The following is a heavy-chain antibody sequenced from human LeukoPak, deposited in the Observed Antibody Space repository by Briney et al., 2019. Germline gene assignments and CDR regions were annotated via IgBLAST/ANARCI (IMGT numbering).Heavy chain of an antibody. CDR3: AKDRPTVYSSSWLHFLDS. CDR1: GFTFSSYA. CDR2: ISGSGGST. D-gene: IGHD6-13*01. V-gene: IGHV3-23*01. Sequence: QPGRSLRLSCAASGFTFSSYAMHWVRRAPGKGLEWVSGISGSGGSTYVADSVKGRFTVSRDNSKNTLYLQMNSLRADDAAVYYCAKDRPTVYSSSWLHFLDSWGQGTLVTVSS. J-gene: IGHJ4*02.